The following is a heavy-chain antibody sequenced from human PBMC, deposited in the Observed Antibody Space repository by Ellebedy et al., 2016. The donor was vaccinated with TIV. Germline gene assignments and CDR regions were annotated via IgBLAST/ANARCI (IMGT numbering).Heavy chain of an antibody. Sequence: PGGSLRLSCTASGFTVSSFFMSWVRQAPGKGLEWVSVIYSDGGTNYTDSVKGRFTMSRDSYDNTMSLQMNSLRIEDTAVYYCARDPGGGGDYGYNWFDPWGQGTLVTVSS. J-gene: IGHJ5*02. D-gene: IGHD3-16*01. V-gene: IGHV3-66*01. CDR3: ARDPGGGGDYGYNWFDP. CDR1: GFTVSSFF. CDR2: IYSDGGT.